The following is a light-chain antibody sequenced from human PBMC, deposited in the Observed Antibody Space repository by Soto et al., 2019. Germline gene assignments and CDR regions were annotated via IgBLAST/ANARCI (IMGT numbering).Light chain of an antibody. CDR3: QQYNNWPPIT. Sequence: IVMTQSPATLSVSPGERATLSCRASQSVSSTLAWYQQKPGQAPMLRIYGASTMASSVPARFSGSGSGTDFTITISSLQSEDFAVYYCQQYNNWPPITFGGGTKVEIK. CDR2: GAS. V-gene: IGKV3-15*01. CDR1: QSVSST. J-gene: IGKJ4*01.